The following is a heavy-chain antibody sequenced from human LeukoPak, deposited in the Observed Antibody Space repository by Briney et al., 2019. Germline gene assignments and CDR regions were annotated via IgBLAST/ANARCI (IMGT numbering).Heavy chain of an antibody. J-gene: IGHJ4*02. CDR1: GFTFSSYS. CDR2: ISSSSSYK. Sequence: GGSLRLSCPASGFTFSSYSMNWVRQAPGKGLEWVSSISSSSSYKYYADSVKGRFTISRDNAKNSLYLQMNSLRAEDTAVYYCARATAGLVIISAPDYWGQGTLVTVSS. V-gene: IGHV3-21*01. D-gene: IGHD3-9*01. CDR3: ARATAGLVIISAPDY.